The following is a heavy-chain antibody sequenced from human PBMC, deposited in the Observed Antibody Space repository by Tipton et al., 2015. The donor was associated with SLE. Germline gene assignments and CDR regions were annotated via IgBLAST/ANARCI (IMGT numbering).Heavy chain of an antibody. D-gene: IGHD3-10*01. CDR2: IYYSGST. V-gene: IGHV4-38-2*01. J-gene: IGHJ3*01. CDR1: GYSISSGYY. CDR3: ARLQWFRRGGWFDP. Sequence: TLSLTCAVSGYSISSGYYWGWIRQPPGKGLEWIGSIYYSGSTYYNPSLKSRVTISVDTSKNQFSLKLSSVTAADTAVYYCARLQWFRRGGWFDPWGQGTMVTVSS.